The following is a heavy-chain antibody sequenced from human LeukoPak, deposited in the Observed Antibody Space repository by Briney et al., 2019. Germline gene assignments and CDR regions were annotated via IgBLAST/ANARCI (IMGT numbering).Heavy chain of an antibody. CDR1: GGSISSYY. J-gene: IGHJ5*02. CDR3: ARDNSVRDEAWWFNP. V-gene: IGHV4-4*07. CDR2: IYISGST. Sequence: SETLSLTCTVSGGSISSYYWSWIRQPAGRGLEWIGRIYISGSTNYNPSLKSRVTMSVDTSKNQFSLKLSSVTAADTAVYYCARDNSVRDEAWWFNPWGQGTLVTVSS. D-gene: IGHD5-24*01.